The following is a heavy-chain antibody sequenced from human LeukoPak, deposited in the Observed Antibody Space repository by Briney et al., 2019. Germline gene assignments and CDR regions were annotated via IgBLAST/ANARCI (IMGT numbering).Heavy chain of an antibody. CDR2: ISGSGAST. CDR1: GFTFSTNA. J-gene: IGHJ4*02. CDR3: AKDVGKWESLHFFDY. Sequence: GGSLRLSCLTSGFTFSTNAMSWVRQAPGKGLEWISGISGSGASTYYADSVTGRFTISRDNSRNTLYLKMNSLRGDDTAVYYCAKDVGKWESLHFFDYWGQGTLVTVSS. V-gene: IGHV3-23*01. D-gene: IGHD1-26*01.